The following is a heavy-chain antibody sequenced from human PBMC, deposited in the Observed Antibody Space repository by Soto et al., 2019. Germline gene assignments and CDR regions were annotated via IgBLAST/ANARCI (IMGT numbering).Heavy chain of an antibody. V-gene: IGHV1-69*02. CDR1: GGTFSSYT. CDR2: IIPILGIA. D-gene: IGHD6-13*01. CDR3: AYGRAITRRAAAASADAY. Sequence: SVKVSCKASGGTFSSYTMSWVRQAPGQGLEWMGRIIPILGIANYAQKFQGRVTITADKSTSTAYMELSSLRSEDTAVYYCAYGRAITRRAAAASADAYWGQGTLVTVSS. J-gene: IGHJ4*02.